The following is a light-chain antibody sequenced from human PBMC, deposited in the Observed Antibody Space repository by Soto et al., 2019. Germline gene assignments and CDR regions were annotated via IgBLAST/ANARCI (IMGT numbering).Light chain of an antibody. J-gene: IGLJ3*02. Sequence: QSALTPPASVSGSPGQSITISCTGTSSDVGSYNLVSWYQQHPGKAPKLMIYEVSKRPSGVSNRFSGSKSGNTASLTISGLQAEDEADYYCCSYAGSSTLRWVFGGGTKVTVL. CDR2: EVS. V-gene: IGLV2-23*02. CDR3: CSYAGSSTLRWV. CDR1: SSDVGSYNL.